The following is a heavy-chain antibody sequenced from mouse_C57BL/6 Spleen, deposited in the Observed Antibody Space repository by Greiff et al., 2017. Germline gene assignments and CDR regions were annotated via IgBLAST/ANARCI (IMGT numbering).Heavy chain of an antibody. CDR1: GYSITSGYY. J-gene: IGHJ3*01. Sequence: EVKLQESGPGLVKPSQSLSLTCSVTGYSITSGYYWNWIRQFPGNKLEWMGYISYDGSNNYNPSLKNRISITRDTSKNQFFLKLNSVTTEDTATYYCARGDYGSRRGFAYWGQGTLVTVSA. V-gene: IGHV3-6*01. CDR3: ARGDYGSRRGFAY. D-gene: IGHD1-1*01. CDR2: ISYDGSN.